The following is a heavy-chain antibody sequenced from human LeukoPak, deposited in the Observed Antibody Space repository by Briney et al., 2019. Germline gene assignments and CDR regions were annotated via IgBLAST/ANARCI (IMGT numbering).Heavy chain of an antibody. D-gene: IGHD1-26*01. CDR2: FDPEDGET. J-gene: IGHJ6*03. CDR3: ATDSVVGATSYYYMDV. Sequence: ASVKVSCTVSGYTLTELSIHWVRQAPGKGLEWMGGFDPEDGETIYAQKFQGRVTMTEDTSTDTAYMELSSLRSEDTAVYYCATDSVVGATSYYYMDVWGKGTTVTVSS. V-gene: IGHV1-24*01. CDR1: GYTLTELS.